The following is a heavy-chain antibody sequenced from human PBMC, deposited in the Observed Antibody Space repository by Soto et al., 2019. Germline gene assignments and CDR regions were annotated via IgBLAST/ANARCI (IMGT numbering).Heavy chain of an antibody. D-gene: IGHD5-12*01. V-gene: IGHV1-18*04. J-gene: IGHJ3*02. CDR3: ATEGPSNSGNLYAFDI. CDR2: VTPYKADT. CDR1: GYTLTNYG. Sequence: QSRLVQAGAEVKKSGASVRVSCKASGYTLTNYGVTWVRQAPGQGLEWLGRVTPYKADTNSAQNLQGRVTMATDTSTNTAYLELTSMRADDTAVYFCATEGPSNSGNLYAFDIWGQGTMVTVSA.